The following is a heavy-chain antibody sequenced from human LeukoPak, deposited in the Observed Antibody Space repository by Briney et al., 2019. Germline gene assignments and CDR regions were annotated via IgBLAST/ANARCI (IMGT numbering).Heavy chain of an antibody. CDR3: ASGKDSSGYYTLSY. CDR1: GFTVSSNY. V-gene: IGHV3-53*04. J-gene: IGHJ4*02. Sequence: GGSLTLSCAASGFTVSSNYMSWVRQAPGKGLEWVGVIYSGGSTNYADSVKGRFTISRHNSENTLYLQMNSLRAEDTAVYSCASGKDSSGYYTLSYWGQGTLVTVSS. D-gene: IGHD3-22*01. CDR2: IYSGGST.